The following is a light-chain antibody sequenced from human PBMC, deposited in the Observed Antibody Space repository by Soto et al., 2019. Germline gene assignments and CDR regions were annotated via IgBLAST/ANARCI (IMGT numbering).Light chain of an antibody. CDR2: SAS. J-gene: IGKJ1*01. CDR1: QGISSY. CDR3: QKYDSAPT. V-gene: IGKV1-27*01. Sequence: IRMTQSPSSFSASTGDRVTITCRASQGISSYLAWYQQKPGTVPKLLIHSASTLQSGVPSRFSGSGSGTDFTLTISSLQPEDVASYYCQKYDSAPTFGPGTKVDIK.